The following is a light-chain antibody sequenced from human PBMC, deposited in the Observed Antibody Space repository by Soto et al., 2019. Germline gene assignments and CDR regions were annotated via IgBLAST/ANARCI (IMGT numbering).Light chain of an antibody. CDR1: QSVSTN. CDR3: QQYDERPPNLS. CDR2: AAS. J-gene: IGKJ4*01. V-gene: IGKV3-15*01. Sequence: EIVMTQSPATLSVSPGERATLSCSASQSVSTNLAWYQQKLGQAPRLLIYAASVRAPGIPARFSGRGSETEFTPTIGSLQSEDFAGYYCQQYDERPPNLSVGGGTKVEIK.